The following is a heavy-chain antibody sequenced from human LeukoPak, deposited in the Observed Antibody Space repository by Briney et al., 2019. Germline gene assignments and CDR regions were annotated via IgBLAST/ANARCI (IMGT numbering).Heavy chain of an antibody. J-gene: IGHJ4*02. Sequence: PGRPLRLSCAASGFTFSSYGMHWVRQAPGKGLEWVAVIWYDGSNKYYADSVKGRFTISRDNSKNTLYLQMNSLRAEDTAVYYCARMYSSGWYYFDYWGQGTLVTVSS. CDR1: GFTFSSYG. CDR3: ARMYSSGWYYFDY. V-gene: IGHV3-33*01. D-gene: IGHD6-19*01. CDR2: IWYDGSNK.